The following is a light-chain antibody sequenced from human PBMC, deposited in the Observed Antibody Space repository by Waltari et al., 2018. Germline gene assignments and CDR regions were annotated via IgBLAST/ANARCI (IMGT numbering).Light chain of an antibody. J-gene: IGLJ2*01. CDR1: SSDIGTYNY. Sequence: QSALTQPASVSGSPGQSITISCTGTSSDIGTYNYLPWYQPLPGKAPKMIIYEVTKRPSGVSYRFSGSKSGNTASLTISGLRAEDEADYYCSSHANTYNFAHVVFGGGTKLTVL. V-gene: IGLV2-23*02. CDR3: SSHANTYNFAHVV. CDR2: EVT.